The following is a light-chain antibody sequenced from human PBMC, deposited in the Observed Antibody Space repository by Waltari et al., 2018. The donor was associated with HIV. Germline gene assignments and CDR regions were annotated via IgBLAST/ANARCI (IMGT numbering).Light chain of an antibody. CDR2: SNN. V-gene: IGLV1-44*01. CDR1: SSNIGRNP. Sequence: QSVLTQPPSASGTPGQRVTISCSGTSSNIGRNPVTWYQQLPGTAPKLLIYSNNQRPSGVPDRFSGSKSGTSASLAISGLQSEDEADYYCAAWDDSLNGAVFGGGTQLTVL. J-gene: IGLJ7*01. CDR3: AAWDDSLNGAV.